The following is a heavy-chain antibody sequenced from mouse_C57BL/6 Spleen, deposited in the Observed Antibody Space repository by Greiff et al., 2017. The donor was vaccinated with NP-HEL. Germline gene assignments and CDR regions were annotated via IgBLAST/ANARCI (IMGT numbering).Heavy chain of an antibody. Sequence: EVQVVESGPGLVKPSQSLSLTCSVTGYSITSGYYWNWIRQFPGNKLEWMGYISYDGSNNYNPSLKNRISITRDTSKNQFFLKLNSVTTEDTATYYCARGSSTLFAYWGQGTLVTVSA. CDR2: ISYDGSN. V-gene: IGHV3-6*01. CDR3: ARGSSTLFAY. J-gene: IGHJ3*01. CDR1: GYSITSGYY. D-gene: IGHD2-10*02.